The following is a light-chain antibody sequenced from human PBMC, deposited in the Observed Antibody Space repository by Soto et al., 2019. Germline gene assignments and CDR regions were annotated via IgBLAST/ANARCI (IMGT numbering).Light chain of an antibody. CDR1: NIGSKS. Sequence: SYELTQPPSVSVAPGQTARITCGGNNIGSKSVHWYQQKAGQAPVLVVYDDTDRPSGIPERFSGSNSGNTATLTISRVGAGDEADYYCQVWDSTSDHWVFGGGTKVTVL. J-gene: IGLJ3*02. CDR3: QVWDSTSDHWV. CDR2: DDT. V-gene: IGLV3-21*02.